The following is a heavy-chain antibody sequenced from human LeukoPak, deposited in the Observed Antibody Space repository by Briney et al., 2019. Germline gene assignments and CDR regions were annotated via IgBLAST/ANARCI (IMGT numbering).Heavy chain of an antibody. CDR2: ISGSGGST. V-gene: IGHV3-23*01. D-gene: IGHD1-26*01. CDR3: AKGHSGSYSDYYYYYMDV. Sequence: PGGSLRLSCAASGFTLSSYAMSWVRQAPGKGLEWVSAISGSGGSTYYADSVKGRFTISRDNSKNTLYLQMNSLRAEDTAVYYCAKGHSGSYSDYYYYYMDVWGKGTTVTISS. J-gene: IGHJ6*03. CDR1: GFTLSSYA.